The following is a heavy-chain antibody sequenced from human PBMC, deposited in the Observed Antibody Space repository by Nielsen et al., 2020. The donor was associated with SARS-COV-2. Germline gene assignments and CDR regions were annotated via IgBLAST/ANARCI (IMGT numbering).Heavy chain of an antibody. J-gene: IGHJ6*02. D-gene: IGHD1-1*01. CDR2: ISYDGSNK. CDR3: ARDDWNDGYGMDV. CDR1: GFTFSSYA. V-gene: IGHV3-30-3*01. Sequence: GVSLRLSCAASGFTFSSYAMHRVRQAPGKGLEWVAVISYDGSNKYYADSVKGRFTISRDNSKNTLYLQMNSLRAEDTAVYYCARDDWNDGYGMDVWGQGTTVTVSS.